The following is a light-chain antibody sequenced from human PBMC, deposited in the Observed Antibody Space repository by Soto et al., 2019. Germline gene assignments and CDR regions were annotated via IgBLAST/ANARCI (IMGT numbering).Light chain of an antibody. V-gene: IGKV3-20*01. CDR1: HSVSRTY. CDR2: GAS. Sequence: EIFLTQSPGTLTLSPWERATLSCRASHSVSRTYLAWYQQKPGQAPRLLIFGASDRATGTPDRFSGSGSGTDFTLTISSLQPEDFATYYCQQSYTFPSTFGGGAIVDIK. J-gene: IGKJ4*01. CDR3: QQSYTFPST.